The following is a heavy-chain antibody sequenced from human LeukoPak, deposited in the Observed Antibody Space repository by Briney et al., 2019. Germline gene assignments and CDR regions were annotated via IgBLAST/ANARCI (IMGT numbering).Heavy chain of an antibody. J-gene: IGHJ4*02. D-gene: IGHD4-17*01. CDR1: GASISSYH. V-gene: IGHV4-59*08. CDR3: ARRGADDYGDYGFDY. CDR2: THYSGTT. Sequence: SETLSLTCTVSGASISSYHWSWIRQPPGRGLEWIGYTHYSGTTNYNPSLKSRVTISIDTSKNQFSLKLSSVTAADTAVYYCARRGADDYGDYGFDYWGQGTLVTVSS.